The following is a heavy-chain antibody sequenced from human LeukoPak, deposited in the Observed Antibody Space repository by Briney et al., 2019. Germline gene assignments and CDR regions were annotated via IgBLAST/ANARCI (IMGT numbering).Heavy chain of an antibody. J-gene: IGHJ4*02. V-gene: IGHV3-23*01. D-gene: IGHD6-19*01. CDR3: AKDLEQSYSGWSTSYDG. CDR2: ISSGADTT. Sequence: GGSLTQTRAASRFTFSNYALSWVRQAPAKRLDWVSAISSGADTTGYADSVKGRFPISRDNSKSTIYLQMNSLRAEDTAVYYCAKDLEQSYSGWSTSYDGWGEGTLVTVSS. CDR1: RFTFSNYA.